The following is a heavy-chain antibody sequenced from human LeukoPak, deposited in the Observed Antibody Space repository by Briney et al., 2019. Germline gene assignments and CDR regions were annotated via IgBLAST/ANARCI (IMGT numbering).Heavy chain of an antibody. CDR1: GFTFSSYS. D-gene: IGHD6-19*01. CDR3: ARRAVAGEFDH. Sequence: GGSLRLSCAASGFTFSSYSMNWVRQAPGKGLEWVSSISSSSSYIYYADSVKGRFTISRDNAKNSLYLQMNSLRAEDTAVYYCARRAVAGEFDHWGQGTLVTVSS. J-gene: IGHJ4*02. V-gene: IGHV3-21*01. CDR2: ISSSSSYI.